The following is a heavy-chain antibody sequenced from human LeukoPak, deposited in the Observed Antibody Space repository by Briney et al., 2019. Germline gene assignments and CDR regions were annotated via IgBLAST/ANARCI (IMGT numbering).Heavy chain of an antibody. J-gene: IGHJ4*02. CDR1: GFTFSSYG. D-gene: IGHD3-9*01. V-gene: IGHV3-30*02. Sequence: GGSLRLSCAASGFTFSSYGMHWVRRAPGKGLEWVAFIRYDGSNKNYADSVKGRFTISRDNSKNTLYLQMNSLRAEDTAVYYCARDHYDILTGMKWFDYWGQGTLVTVSS. CDR2: IRYDGSNK. CDR3: ARDHYDILTGMKWFDY.